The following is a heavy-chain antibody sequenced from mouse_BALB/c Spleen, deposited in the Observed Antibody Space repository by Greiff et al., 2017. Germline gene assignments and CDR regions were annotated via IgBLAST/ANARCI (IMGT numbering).Heavy chain of an antibody. CDR1: GFTFSDYY. V-gene: IGHV5-4*02. Sequence: DVKLVESGGGLVKPGGSLKLSCAASGFTFSDYYMYWVRQTPEKRLEWVATISDGGSYTYYPDSVKGRFTISRDNAMNNLYLQMSSLKSEDTAMYYCARGDGYLAMDYWGQGTSVTVSS. D-gene: IGHD2-3*01. J-gene: IGHJ4*01. CDR3: ARGDGYLAMDY. CDR2: ISDGGSYT.